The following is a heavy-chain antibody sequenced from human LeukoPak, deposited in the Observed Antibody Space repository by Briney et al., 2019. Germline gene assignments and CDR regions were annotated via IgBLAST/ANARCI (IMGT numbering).Heavy chain of an antibody. CDR3: AKGEVPAGRGYYFDY. V-gene: IGHV3-23*01. CDR1: GFTFSSYA. D-gene: IGHD2-2*01. CDR2: ISGSGGTT. J-gene: IGHJ4*02. Sequence: GGSLRLSCAASGFTFSSYAMGWVRQAPGKGLEWVSGISGSGGTTYYADSVKGRFTISRDNSKNTLYLQMNSLRAEDTAVYYCAKGEVPAGRGYYFDYWGQGTLVTVSP.